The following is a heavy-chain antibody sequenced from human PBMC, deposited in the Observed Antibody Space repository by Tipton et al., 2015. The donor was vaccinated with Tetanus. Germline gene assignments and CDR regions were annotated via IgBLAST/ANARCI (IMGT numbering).Heavy chain of an antibody. D-gene: IGHD1-26*01. V-gene: IGHV4-31*03. CDR2: IYSGGST. J-gene: IGHJ4*02. CDR1: GVSISGGRYY. Sequence: LSLTCSVSGVSISGGRYYWSWIRQRPGKGLEWIGDIYSGGSTYTDPSLKGRVTISVDTSKNQFSLRVNSVTAADTAVYYCARDQARGARGWNYFDFWGLGTLVTVSS. CDR3: ARDQARGARGWNYFDF.